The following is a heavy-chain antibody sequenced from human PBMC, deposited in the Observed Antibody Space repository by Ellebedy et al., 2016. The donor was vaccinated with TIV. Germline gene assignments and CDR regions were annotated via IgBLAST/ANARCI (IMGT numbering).Heavy chain of an antibody. CDR2: IYYDGST. J-gene: IGHJ4*02. V-gene: IGHV4-39*01. CDR1: GGSISSSSYY. CDR3: ARMRYCGGDCWYFDY. Sequence: MPGGSLRLSCTVSGGSISSSSYYWGWIRQPPGKGLEWIGSIYYDGSTYYNASLKSRVTISVDTSKNQFSLKLSSVTAADTAVYYCARMRYCGGDCWYFDYWGQGTLVTVSS. D-gene: IGHD2-21*02.